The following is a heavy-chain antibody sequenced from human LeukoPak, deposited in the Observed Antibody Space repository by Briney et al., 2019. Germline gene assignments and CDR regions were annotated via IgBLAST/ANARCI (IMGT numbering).Heavy chain of an antibody. CDR3: ATAGTAWELRAFDI. J-gene: IGHJ3*02. V-gene: IGHV1-24*01. D-gene: IGHD1-26*01. Sequence: ASVKVSCKVSGYTLTELSMHWVRQAPGKGLEWMGGFDPEDGETIYAQKFQGRVTMTEDTSTDTAYMELSSLRSEDTAVYYCATAGTAWELRAFDIWGQGTMVTVSS. CDR2: FDPEDGET. CDR1: GYTLTELS.